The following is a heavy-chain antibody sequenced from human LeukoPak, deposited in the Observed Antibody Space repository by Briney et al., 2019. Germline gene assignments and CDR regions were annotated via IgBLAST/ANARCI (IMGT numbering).Heavy chain of an antibody. CDR1: GGSISSGGYS. J-gene: IGHJ3*02. CDR2: IYHSGST. D-gene: IGHD3-9*01. V-gene: IGHV4-30-2*01. CDR3: ARENYDILTGYKDPRAFDI. Sequence: PSQTLSLTCAVSGGSISSGGYSWSWIRQPPGKGLEWIGYIYHSGSTYYNPSLKSRVTISVDRSKNQFSLKLSSVTAADTAVYYCARENYDILTGYKDPRAFDIWGQGTMVTVSS.